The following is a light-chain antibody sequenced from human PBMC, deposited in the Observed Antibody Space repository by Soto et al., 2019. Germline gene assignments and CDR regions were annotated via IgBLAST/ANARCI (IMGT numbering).Light chain of an antibody. Sequence: DIQMTQSPSTLSASIGDRVTITSRASQSVDSWLAWYQQQPGKAPKLLIYRASTLQTGVPSRFSGTGSGRQFTLTISSLQPDDFATYYCQHYNDYSRVFGQGTKVEI. V-gene: IGKV1-5*03. CDR3: QHYNDYSRV. CDR2: RAS. CDR1: QSVDSW. J-gene: IGKJ1*01.